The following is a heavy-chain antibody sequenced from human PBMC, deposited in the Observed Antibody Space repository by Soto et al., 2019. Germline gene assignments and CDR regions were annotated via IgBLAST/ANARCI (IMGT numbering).Heavy chain of an antibody. J-gene: IGHJ4*02. CDR3: AAFMTTVTSTLDY. Sequence: SVKVSCKASGFTFTSSAVQWVRQARGQRLEWIGWIVVGSGNTNYAQKFQERVTITRDMSTSTAYMELSSLRSEDTAVYYCAAFMTTVTSTLDYWGQGTLVTVS. V-gene: IGHV1-58*01. D-gene: IGHD4-17*01. CDR1: GFTFTSSA. CDR2: IVVGSGNT.